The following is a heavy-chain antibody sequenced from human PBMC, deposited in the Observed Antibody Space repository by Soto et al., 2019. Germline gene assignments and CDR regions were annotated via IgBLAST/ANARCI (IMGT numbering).Heavy chain of an antibody. V-gene: IGHV1-69*02. J-gene: IGHJ4*02. D-gene: IGHD3-10*01. CDR1: GDTFNFYS. CDR3: ASSYGSGYRAFDY. CDR2: VNPIVSMS. Sequence: QVQLVQSGAEVKRPGSSVKVSCKASGDTFNFYSINWVRQAPGVGLEWMGRVNPIVSMSNYAQKFQGRVTMXAXXSTSTAYMELSSLRSEDTAIYYCASSYGSGYRAFDYWGQGARVTVSS.